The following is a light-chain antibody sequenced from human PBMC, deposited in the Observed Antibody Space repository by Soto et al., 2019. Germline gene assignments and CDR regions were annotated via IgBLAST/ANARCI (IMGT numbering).Light chain of an antibody. V-gene: IGLV1-51*01. J-gene: IGLJ2*01. Sequence: QSVLTQPPSVSAAPGQNVTISCSGAGSSLGENALCCYQVLPGAAPRVLIYDIYKRPSGFPDRFSCSTYGPSATLTITAVQVGDADAYYCGTWCWGLNVFGAGTKLTVL. CDR3: GTWCWGLNV. CDR2: DIY. CDR1: GSSLGENA.